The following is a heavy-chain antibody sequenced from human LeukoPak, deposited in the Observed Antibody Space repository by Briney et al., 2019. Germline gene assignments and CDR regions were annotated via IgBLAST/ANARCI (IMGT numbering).Heavy chain of an antibody. V-gene: IGHV4-34*01. Sequence: TSETLSLTFAVYGGSFSGYYWSWIRQPPGKGLEWIGEINHSGSTNYIPSLKSRVTISVDTSKNQFSLKLSSVTAADTAVYYCARLLPDKAQDYWGQGTLVTVSS. J-gene: IGHJ4*02. CDR2: INHSGST. CDR3: ARLLPDKAQDY. CDR1: GGSFSGYY.